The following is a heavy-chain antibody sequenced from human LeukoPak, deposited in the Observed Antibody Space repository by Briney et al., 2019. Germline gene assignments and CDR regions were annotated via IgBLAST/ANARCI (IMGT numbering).Heavy chain of an antibody. D-gene: IGHD5/OR15-5a*01. CDR2: INTDGTST. CDR1: GFIFSSYW. CDR3: VRDRTVSTILDY. Sequence: GGSLRLSCAASGFIFSSYWMHWVRHAPGKGLVWVSRINTDGTSTSYADSVKGRFAISRDNAKNTVYLQMNSLRDEDTAVYYCVRDRTVSTILDYWGQGTLVTVSS. J-gene: IGHJ4*02. V-gene: IGHV3-74*01.